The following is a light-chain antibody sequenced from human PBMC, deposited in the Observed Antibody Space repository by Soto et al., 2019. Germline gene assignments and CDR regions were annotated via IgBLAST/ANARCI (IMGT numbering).Light chain of an antibody. CDR3: QQYNNWPPTWT. J-gene: IGKJ1*01. CDR1: ESVRHY. Sequence: EFVLTQSPATPTLSPGERHTLSCRASESVRHYVAWYQQKPAQAPRLLIYGASTRATGIPARFSGSGSGTEFTLTISSLQSEDFAVYYCQQYNNWPPTWTVGQGTKVAIK. CDR2: GAS. V-gene: IGKV3-15*01.